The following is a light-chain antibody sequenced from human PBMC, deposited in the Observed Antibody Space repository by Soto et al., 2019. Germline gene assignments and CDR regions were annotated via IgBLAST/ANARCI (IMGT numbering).Light chain of an antibody. V-gene: IGLV2-14*03. J-gene: IGLJ2*01. Sequence: QSALTQPASVSGSPGQSITIPCTGTSSDVGDYHYVSWYQQHPGKAPKLVIYDVSYRPSGVSNRFAGSKSGDTASLTISGLQAEDEADYYCSSYTTSSTVLFGGGTKVTVL. CDR2: DVS. CDR3: SSYTTSSTVL. CDR1: SSDVGDYHY.